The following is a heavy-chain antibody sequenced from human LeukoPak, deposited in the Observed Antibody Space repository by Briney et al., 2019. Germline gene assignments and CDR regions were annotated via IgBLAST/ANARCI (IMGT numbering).Heavy chain of an antibody. J-gene: IGHJ2*01. V-gene: IGHV3-30-3*01. CDR1: GFTFSSYA. CDR2: ISYDGSNK. D-gene: IGHD4-17*01. Sequence: GGSLRLSCAASGFTFSSYAMHWVRQAPGKGLEWVAVISYDGSNKYYADSVKGRFTISRDNAKNSLYLQVNSLRDEDTAVYYCAKDMGFGDSVYWYFDLWGRGTLVTVSS. CDR3: AKDMGFGDSVYWYFDL.